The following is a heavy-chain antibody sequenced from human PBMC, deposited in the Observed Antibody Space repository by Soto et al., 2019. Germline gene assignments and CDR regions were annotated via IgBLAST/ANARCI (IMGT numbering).Heavy chain of an antibody. CDR1: GGSISSYY. J-gene: IGHJ6*03. D-gene: IGHD4-4*01. CDR3: ARLSRVPTVTTGYMDV. CDR2: IYYSGST. Sequence: SETLSLTCTVSGGSISSYYWSWIRQPPGKGLEWIGYIYYSGSTNYNPSLKSRVTISVDTSKNQFSLKLSSVTAADTAVYYCARLSRVPTVTTGYMDVWGKGTTVTVSS. V-gene: IGHV4-59*01.